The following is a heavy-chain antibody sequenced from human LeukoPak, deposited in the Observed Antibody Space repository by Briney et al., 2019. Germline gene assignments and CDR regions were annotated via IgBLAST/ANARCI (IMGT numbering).Heavy chain of an antibody. Sequence: GASVKVSCKASGYTFTSYYMHWVRQAPGQGLEWMGIINPSGGSTSYAQKFQGRVTMTRDTSTSTVYMELSSLRSEDTAVYYCAREMVPIVVVPAAIGFDYWGQGTLVTVSS. V-gene: IGHV1-46*01. D-gene: IGHD2-2*01. CDR3: AREMVPIVVVPAAIGFDY. CDR2: INPSGGST. J-gene: IGHJ4*02. CDR1: GYTFTSYY.